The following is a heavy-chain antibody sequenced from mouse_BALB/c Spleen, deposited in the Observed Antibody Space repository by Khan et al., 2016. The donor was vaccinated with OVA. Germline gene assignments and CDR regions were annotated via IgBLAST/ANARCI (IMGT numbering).Heavy chain of an antibody. Sequence: EVQLQQSGPDLVKPGASVKISCKASGYSFTLYYMTWVKQSHGKSLEWIGRVNPNTGGSDYNQELKGKAILTVDKSSNTAYMERHSLTSEDSAVYYCARGYDFFAYWGQGTLVTVSA. CDR2: VNPNTGGS. V-gene: IGHV1-26*01. D-gene: IGHD2-14*01. J-gene: IGHJ3*01. CDR1: GYSFTLYY. CDR3: ARGYDFFAY.